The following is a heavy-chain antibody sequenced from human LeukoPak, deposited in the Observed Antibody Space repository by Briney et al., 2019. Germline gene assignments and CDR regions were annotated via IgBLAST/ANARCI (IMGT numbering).Heavy chain of an antibody. J-gene: IGHJ5*02. CDR2: ISSSGSTI. V-gene: IGHV3-48*03. D-gene: IGHD3-16*01. CDR1: GFTFSSYE. CDR3: ASQSYARFDP. Sequence: GGSLRLSCAASGFTFSSYEMNWVRQAPGKGLEWVSYISSSGSTIYYADSVKGRFTISRDNAKNSLYLQMNSLRVEDTAVYYCASQSYARFDPWGQGTLVTVSS.